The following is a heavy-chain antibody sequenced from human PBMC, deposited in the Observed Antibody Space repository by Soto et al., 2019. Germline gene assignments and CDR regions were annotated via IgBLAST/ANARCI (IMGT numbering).Heavy chain of an antibody. J-gene: IGHJ4*02. V-gene: IGHV4-61*01. D-gene: IGHD4-17*01. CDR3: ARSPSGDYYFDY. CDR2: IYYSGST. Sequence: SETLSLTCAVSGYSISSSYYWSWIRQPPGKGLEWIGYIYYSGSTNYNPSLKSRVTISVDTSKNQFSLKLSSVTAADTAVYYCARSPSGDYYFDYWGQGTLVTVSS. CDR1: GYSISSSYY.